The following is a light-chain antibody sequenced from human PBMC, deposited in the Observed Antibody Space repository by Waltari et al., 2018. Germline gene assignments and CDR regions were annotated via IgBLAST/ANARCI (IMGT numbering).Light chain of an antibody. CDR2: EVV. CDR1: ISDVGGYHY. CDR3: SSFAGTNNFVV. V-gene: IGLV2-8*01. J-gene: IGLJ2*01. Sequence: QSALTQPPSASGSPGQSVPISCTGTISDVGGYHYVSWYQQHPDKAHKLILYEVVQRPSGVPARFAGSKSGNTASLTVSGLQAEDEADYYCSSFAGTNNFVVFGGGTKLTV.